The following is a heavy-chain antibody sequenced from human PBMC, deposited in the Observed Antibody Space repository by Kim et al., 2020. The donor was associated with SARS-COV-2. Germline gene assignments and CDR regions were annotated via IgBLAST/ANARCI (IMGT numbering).Heavy chain of an antibody. D-gene: IGHD2-21*01. CDR3: ARDVVVPYDTGAFDI. J-gene: IGHJ3*02. V-gene: IGHV1-3*01. CDR1: GYTFSRYS. Sequence: ASVKVSCKASGYTFSRYSMQWVRQAPGQSLEWLGWIRAGTGQTRYSQKFQGRITIIRDTSASTDYMELSSLTSEDTAVYYCARDVVVPYDTGAFDIWGQGTMVTVPS. CDR2: IRAGTGQT.